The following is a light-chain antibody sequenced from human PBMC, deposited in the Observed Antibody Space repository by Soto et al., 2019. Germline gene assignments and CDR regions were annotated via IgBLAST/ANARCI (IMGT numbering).Light chain of an antibody. Sequence: QSALTQPASVSGSPGQSITISCTGTSSDVGGYKFVSWYQQHPGKAPKLIIYEVSNRPSGVSNRFSGSKSGNAASLTISGLQAEDEADYYCSSYAGSNNSVFGGGTKLTVL. V-gene: IGLV2-14*01. CDR3: SSYAGSNNSV. CDR2: EVS. J-gene: IGLJ2*01. CDR1: SSDVGGYKF.